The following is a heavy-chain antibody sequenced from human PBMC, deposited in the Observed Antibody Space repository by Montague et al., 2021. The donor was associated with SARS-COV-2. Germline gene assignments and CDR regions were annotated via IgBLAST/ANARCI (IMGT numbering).Heavy chain of an antibody. J-gene: IGHJ6*02. D-gene: IGHD6-13*01. V-gene: IGHV4-59*12. CDR1: GDSINTYY. CDR3: ARQAAGSYFYYGVDV. Sequence: SETLSLTCTVSGDSINTYYWNWIRQPPGKGLEWLGSIFYTGSTNYNPSLKSRVTISLDTFKNQFFLKVTSVTAADTAVYYCARQAAGSYFYYGVDVWGQGTTVTVSS. CDR2: IFYTGST.